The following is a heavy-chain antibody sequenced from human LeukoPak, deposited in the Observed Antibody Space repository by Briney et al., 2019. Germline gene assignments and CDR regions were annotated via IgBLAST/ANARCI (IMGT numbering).Heavy chain of an antibody. J-gene: IGHJ6*03. Sequence: SETLSLTCTVSGGSISGYYWSWIRQPPGKGLEWIGEINHSGSTNYNPSLKSRVTISVDTSKNQFSLKLSSVTAADTAVYYCARGLYKAQTIFGVVIKVYYYYYMDVWGKGTTVTVSS. D-gene: IGHD3-3*01. CDR1: GGSISGYY. V-gene: IGHV4-34*01. CDR3: ARGLYKAQTIFGVVIKVYYYYYMDV. CDR2: INHSGST.